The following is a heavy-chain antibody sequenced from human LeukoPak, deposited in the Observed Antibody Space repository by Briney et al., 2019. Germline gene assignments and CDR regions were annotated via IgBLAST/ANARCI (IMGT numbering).Heavy chain of an antibody. V-gene: IGHV3-23*01. CDR2: ISGSGGST. CDR3: AKTRGYSGYYFDY. D-gene: IGHD5-12*01. Sequence: GGSLRLSCAASGFTFSSYAMSWVRQAPGKGLEWASAISGSGGSTYYADSVKGRFTISRDNSKNTLYLQMNSLRAEDTAVYYCAKTRGYSGYYFDYWGQGTLVTVSS. CDR1: GFTFSSYA. J-gene: IGHJ4*02.